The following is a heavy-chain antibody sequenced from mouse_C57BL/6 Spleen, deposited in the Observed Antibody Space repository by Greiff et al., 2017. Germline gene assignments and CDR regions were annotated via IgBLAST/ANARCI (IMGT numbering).Heavy chain of an antibody. V-gene: IGHV1-81*01. J-gene: IGHJ2*01. CDR1: GYTFTSYG. CDR2: IYPRSGNT. D-gene: IGHD1-1*01. Sequence: VQLQQSGAELARPGASVKLSCKASGYTFTSYGISWLKQRTGQGLEWIGEIYPRSGNTYYNEKFKGKATLTADKSSSTAYMELRSLTSEDSAVYFCARRDTTVVAPDYWGQGTTLTVSS. CDR3: ARRDTTVVAPDY.